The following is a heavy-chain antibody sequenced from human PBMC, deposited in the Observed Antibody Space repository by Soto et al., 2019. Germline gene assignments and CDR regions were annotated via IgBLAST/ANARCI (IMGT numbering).Heavy chain of an antibody. Sequence: ATVKVSCKASGYTFISYAISWVRQAPGQKLEWMGWISAYNGNTNYAQKFQGRVTMTTDTSTSTAYMELRSLRSDDTAVYYCARARLSCTGYYYYGMDIWGQGTTVTVSS. CDR2: ISAYNGNT. V-gene: IGHV1-18*01. CDR1: GYTFISYA. J-gene: IGHJ6*02. CDR3: ARARLSCTGYYYYGMDI. D-gene: IGHD2-15*01.